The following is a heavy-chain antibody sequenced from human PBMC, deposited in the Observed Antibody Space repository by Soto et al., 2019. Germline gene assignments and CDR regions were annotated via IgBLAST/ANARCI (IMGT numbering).Heavy chain of an antibody. CDR3: ARSSGGNFGIIIEGTNWFAP. CDR2: INPHGGST. D-gene: IGHD1-26*01. J-gene: IGHJ5*02. CDR1: RDTFTCYY. Sequence: GSSVKVACKAPRDTFTCYYINWVRQAPGQGLEWMGVINPHGGSTAYEQKFQGRVNLTRDTSASTVYMEVSSLTSEDTAMYYCARSSGGNFGIIIEGTNWFAPWGQGTLVTVSS. V-gene: IGHV1-46*01.